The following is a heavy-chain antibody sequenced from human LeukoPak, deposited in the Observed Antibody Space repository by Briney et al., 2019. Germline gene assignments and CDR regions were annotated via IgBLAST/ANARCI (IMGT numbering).Heavy chain of an antibody. V-gene: IGHV4-61*02. CDR3: ARYNYDFWSGYSRWFDP. CDR1: GGSISSGSYY. D-gene: IGHD3-3*01. Sequence: SQTLSLTCTVSGGSISSGSYYWSWTRQPAGKGLEWIGRIYISGSTKYNPSLNSRITISADTSKNQFSLKLSSVTAADTAVYYCARYNYDFWSGYSRWFDPWGQGTLVTVSS. CDR2: IYISGST. J-gene: IGHJ5*02.